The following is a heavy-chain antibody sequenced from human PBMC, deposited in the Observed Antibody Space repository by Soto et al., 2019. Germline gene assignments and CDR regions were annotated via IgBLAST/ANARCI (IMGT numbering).Heavy chain of an antibody. J-gene: IGHJ6*02. CDR3: ARGSSSEDYYYGMDV. CDR2: IGTAGDP. D-gene: IGHD6-6*01. CDR1: GFTFSSYD. Sequence: ASLRLSCAASGFTFSSYDMHWVRQATGKGLEWVSAIGTAGDPYYPGSVKGRFTISRENARNSLYLQMNSLRAGDTAVYYCARGSSSEDYYYGMDVWGQGTTVTVSS. V-gene: IGHV3-13*05.